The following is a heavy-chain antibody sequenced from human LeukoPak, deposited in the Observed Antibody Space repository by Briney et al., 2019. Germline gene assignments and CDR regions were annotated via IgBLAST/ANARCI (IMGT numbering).Heavy chain of an antibody. D-gene: IGHD6-13*01. V-gene: IGHV1-3*01. Sequence: ASVKVSCKASGYTFTSYSLHWVRQAPGQRPEWMGWINVGNGDTKYSQKFQDRVTITGDTSASTAYMELSSLRSEDTAVYYCARGGSSWYSDYWGQGTLVTVSS. CDR1: GYTFTSYS. CDR2: INVGNGDT. J-gene: IGHJ4*02. CDR3: ARGGSSWYSDY.